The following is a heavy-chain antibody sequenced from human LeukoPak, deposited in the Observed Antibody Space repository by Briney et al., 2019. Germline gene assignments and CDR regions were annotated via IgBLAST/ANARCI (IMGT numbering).Heavy chain of an antibody. D-gene: IGHD4-17*01. Sequence: GGSLRLSCAASGFTFSSYGMHWARQAPGKGLEWVAVISYDGSNKYYADSVKGRFTISRDNSKNTLYLQMNSLRAEDTAVYYCAKDSKTISTVTTVSYYYGMDVWGQGTTVTVSS. CDR3: AKDSKTISTVTTVSYYYGMDV. J-gene: IGHJ6*02. CDR2: ISYDGSNK. CDR1: GFTFSSYG. V-gene: IGHV3-30*18.